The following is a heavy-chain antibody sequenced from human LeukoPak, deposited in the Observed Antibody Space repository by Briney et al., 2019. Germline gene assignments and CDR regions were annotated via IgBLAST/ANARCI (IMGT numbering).Heavy chain of an antibody. Sequence: PGGSLRLSCAASGFTFSSYGMHRVRQAPGKGLEWVAFIRYDGSNKYYADSVKGRFTISRDNSKNTLYLQMNSLRAEDTAVYYCAKALYSSSWYFGYWGQGTLFTVSS. D-gene: IGHD6-13*01. V-gene: IGHV3-30*02. CDR3: AKALYSSSWYFGY. CDR1: GFTFSSYG. J-gene: IGHJ4*02. CDR2: IRYDGSNK.